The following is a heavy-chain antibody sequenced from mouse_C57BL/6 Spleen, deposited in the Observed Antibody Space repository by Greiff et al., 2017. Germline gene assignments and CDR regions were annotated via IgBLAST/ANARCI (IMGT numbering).Heavy chain of an antibody. CDR2: IYPSDSET. CDR3: AMGTTLFDY. V-gene: IGHV1-61*01. Sequence: QVQLQQPGAELVRPGSSVKLSCKASGYTFTSYWMDWVKQRPGQGLEWIGNIYPSDSETHYNQKFKDKATLTVDKSSSTAYMQLSSLASEDSAVYYCAMGTTLFDYWGQGTTLTVSS. CDR1: GYTFTSYW. D-gene: IGHD2-3*01. J-gene: IGHJ2*01.